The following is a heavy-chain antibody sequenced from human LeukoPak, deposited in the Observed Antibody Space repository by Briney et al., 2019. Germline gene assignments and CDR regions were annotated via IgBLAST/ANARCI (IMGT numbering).Heavy chain of an antibody. D-gene: IGHD6-19*01. CDR3: TRDLRGSSGWYVGN. V-gene: IGHV3-49*04. CDR1: GFTLGDYA. CDR2: IRSKAYGGTT. J-gene: IGHJ4*02. Sequence: PGGSLRLSCTASGFTLGDYAMSWVRQAPGKGQEWVGLIRSKAYGGTTEYAASVKGRFTIARDDSESIAYLQMNSLQTEDTAVYYCTRDLRGSSGWYVGNWGQGTLVTVSS.